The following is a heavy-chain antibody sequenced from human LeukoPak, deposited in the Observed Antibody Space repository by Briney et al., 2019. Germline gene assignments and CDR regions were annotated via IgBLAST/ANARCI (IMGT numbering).Heavy chain of an antibody. CDR3: ASHRTGTTPSRGDY. CDR2: ISSSSSYI. CDR1: GFTFSSYS. Sequence: GGSLRLSCAASGFTFSSYSMNWVRQAPGEGLEWVSSISSSSSYIYYADSVKGRFTISRDNAKNSLYLQMNSLRAEDTAVYYCASHRTGTTPSRGDYWGQGTLVTVSS. J-gene: IGHJ4*02. V-gene: IGHV3-21*01. D-gene: IGHD1-14*01.